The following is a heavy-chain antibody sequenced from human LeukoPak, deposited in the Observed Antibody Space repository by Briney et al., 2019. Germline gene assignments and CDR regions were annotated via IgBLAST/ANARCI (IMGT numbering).Heavy chain of an antibody. CDR3: ARDKYYYDSSGYYNAFDI. J-gene: IGHJ3*02. CDR1: GGTFSSYA. V-gene: IGHV1-69*05. CDR2: IIPIFGTA. D-gene: IGHD3-22*01. Sequence: SVKVSCKASGGTFSSYAISWVRQAPGQGLEWMEGIIPIFGTANYAQKFQGRVTITTDESTSTAYMELSSLRSEDTAVYYCARDKYYYDSSGYYNAFDIWGQGTMVTVSS.